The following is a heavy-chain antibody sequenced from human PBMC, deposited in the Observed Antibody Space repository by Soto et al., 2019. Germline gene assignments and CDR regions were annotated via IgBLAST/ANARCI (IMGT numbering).Heavy chain of an antibody. V-gene: IGHV3-30-3*01. CDR3: AKDQDYIWGSSAFDI. CDR2: LSYDGSDK. CDR1: GFTFSSYP. Sequence: QVQLVESGGGVVQPGRSLRLSCAASGFTFSSYPMHWLRQAPGKGLEWVAVLSYDGSDKYYADSVKGRFTISRDKSKNTLYLQMNSLRAEDTAVYYCAKDQDYIWGSSAFDIWGQGTMVTVSS. J-gene: IGHJ3*02. D-gene: IGHD3-16*01.